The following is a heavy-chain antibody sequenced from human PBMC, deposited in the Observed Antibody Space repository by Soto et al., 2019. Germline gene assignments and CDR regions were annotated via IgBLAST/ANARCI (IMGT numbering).Heavy chain of an antibody. J-gene: IGHJ6*02. CDR2: IYTSGST. CDR1: GGSISSYY. V-gene: IGHV4-4*07. CDR3: ARELLYYYYYGMDV. Sequence: SETLSLTCTVSGGSISSYYWSWIRQPAGKGLQWIGRIYTSGSTNYNPSLKSRVTMSVDTSKNQFSLKLSSVTAADTAVYYCARELLYYYYYGMDVWGQGTTVTVSS. D-gene: IGHD3-10*01.